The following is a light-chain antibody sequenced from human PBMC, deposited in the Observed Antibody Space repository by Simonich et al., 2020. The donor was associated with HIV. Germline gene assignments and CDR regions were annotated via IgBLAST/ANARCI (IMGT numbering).Light chain of an antibody. CDR1: QGISSY. V-gene: IGKV1-8*01. CDR2: AAS. Sequence: AIRMTQSPSSLSASIGDRVTITCRASQGISSYLAWYQQEAGKAPKLLIYAASTLQSGVPSRFSGSGSGTDFTLTISLQSEDFATYYCLQDYNYPRTFGQGTKVEIK. J-gene: IGKJ1*01. CDR3: LQDYNYPRT.